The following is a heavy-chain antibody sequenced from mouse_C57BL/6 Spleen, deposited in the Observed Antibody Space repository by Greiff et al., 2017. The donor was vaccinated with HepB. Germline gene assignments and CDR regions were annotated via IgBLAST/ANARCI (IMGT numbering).Heavy chain of an antibody. CDR2: INPNNGGT. V-gene: IGHV1-26*01. D-gene: IGHD1-1*01. CDR1: GYTFTDYY. CDR3: ARITTVVAHFDY. Sequence: EVQLQQSGPELVKPGASVKISCKASGYTFTDYYMNWVKQSHGKSLEWIGDINPNNGGTSYNQKFKGKATLTVDKSSSTAYMELRSLTSEDSAVYYCARITTVVAHFDYWGQGTTLTVSS. J-gene: IGHJ2*01.